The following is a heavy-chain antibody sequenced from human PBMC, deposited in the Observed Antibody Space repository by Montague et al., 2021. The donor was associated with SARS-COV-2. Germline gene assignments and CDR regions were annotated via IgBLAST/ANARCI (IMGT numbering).Heavy chain of an antibody. CDR2: VDSGDST. Sequence: SLRLSCAASEFTVSNNYTNWVRQAPGKGLEWVSVVDSGDSTYYADSVKGRFTISRDNSKNTLYLQMNSLRAEDTAVYYCARASTRVGVTYGLDVWGQGTTVTVSS. CDR1: EFTVSNNY. J-gene: IGHJ6*02. D-gene: IGHD1-26*01. V-gene: IGHV3-53*01. CDR3: ARASTRVGVTYGLDV.